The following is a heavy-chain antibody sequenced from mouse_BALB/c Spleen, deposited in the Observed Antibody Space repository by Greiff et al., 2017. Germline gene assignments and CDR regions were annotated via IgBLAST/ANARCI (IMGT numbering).Heavy chain of an antibody. V-gene: IGHV5-9-4*01. CDR1: GFTFSSYA. CDR3: AREGSTGFYYAMDY. J-gene: IGHJ4*01. D-gene: IGHD4-1*02. Sequence: DVKLVESGGGLVKPGGSLKLSCAASGFTFSSYAMSWVRQSPEKRLEWVAEISSGGSYTYYPDTVTGRFTISRDNAKNTLYLEMSSLRSEDTAMYYCAREGSTGFYYAMDYWGQGTSVTVSS. CDR2: ISSGGSYT.